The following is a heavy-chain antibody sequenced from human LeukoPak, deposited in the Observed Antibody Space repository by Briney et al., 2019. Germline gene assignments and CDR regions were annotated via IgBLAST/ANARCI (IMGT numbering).Heavy chain of an antibody. CDR3: ATKAVVVPAATHYYYYYGMDV. J-gene: IGHJ6*02. D-gene: IGHD2-2*01. CDR1: GYSFTSYW. Sequence: RGESLKISCKGSGYSFTSYWISWVRGMPGKGLEWMGRIDPSDSYTNYSPSFQGHVTISADKSISTAYLQWSSLKASDTAMYYCATKAVVVPAATHYYYYYGMDVWGQGTTVTVSS. CDR2: IDPSDSYT. V-gene: IGHV5-10-1*01.